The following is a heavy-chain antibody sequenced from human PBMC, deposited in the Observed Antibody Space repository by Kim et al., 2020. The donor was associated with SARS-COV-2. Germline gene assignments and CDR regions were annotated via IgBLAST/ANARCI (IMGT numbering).Heavy chain of an antibody. CDR3: AREGGSCSTHLDY. J-gene: IGHJ4*02. D-gene: IGHD3-22*01. V-gene: IGHV4-59*11. Sequence: SETLSLTCSVSGGSISTHYWSWLRQPPGKGLEWIGSVYYSGSTNYNPSLKSRVTMSVATSNNQFSLNLTSVTAADTAVYYCAREGGSCSTHLDYWGQGTL. CDR2: VYYSGST. CDR1: GGSISTHY.